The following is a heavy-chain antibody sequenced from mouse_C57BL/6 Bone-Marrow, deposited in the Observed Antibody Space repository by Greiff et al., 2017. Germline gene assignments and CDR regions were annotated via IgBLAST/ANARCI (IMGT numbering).Heavy chain of an antibody. V-gene: IGHV1-64*01. J-gene: IGHJ1*03. CDR1: GYTFTSYW. CDR2: IHPNSGST. CDR3: ARLGGRGHFDV. Sequence: QVQLQQSGAELVKPGASVKLSCKASGYTFTSYWMHWVKQRPGQGLEWIGMIHPNSGSTNYNEKFKSKATLTVDKSSSTAYMQLSSLTSEDSAVYYCARLGGRGHFDVWGTGTTVTVSS. D-gene: IGHD1-1*01.